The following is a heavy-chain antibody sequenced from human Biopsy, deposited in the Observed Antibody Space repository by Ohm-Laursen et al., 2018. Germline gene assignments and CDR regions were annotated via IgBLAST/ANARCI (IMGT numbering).Heavy chain of an antibody. CDR2: NIPILGTG. CDR3: ATKLTGYFHH. J-gene: IGHJ1*01. D-gene: IGHD3-9*01. CDR1: GGTFSNYG. V-gene: IGHV1-69*06. Sequence: SVKVSCEAPGGTFSNYGVNWVRQAPGQGLEWLGGNIPILGTGNYAQKFQDRVTVAADTSTSTDTMELRSLRSDDTAVYYCATKLTGYFHHWGQGTLVIVSS.